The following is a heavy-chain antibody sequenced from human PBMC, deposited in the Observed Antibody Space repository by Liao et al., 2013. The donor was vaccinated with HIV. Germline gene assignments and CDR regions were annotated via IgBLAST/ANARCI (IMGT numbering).Heavy chain of an antibody. CDR2: ISHSGST. J-gene: IGHJ5*02. V-gene: IGHV4-59*12. CDR1: GDSISSDY. CDR3: ARTDQYYDFWNGYENWFDP. Sequence: QVQLQESGPGLVKPSETLSLTCTVSGDSISSDYWGWIRQPPGKGLEWIGHISHSGSTNYNPSLKSRVTISVDTSKNQFSLKLSSVTAADTAVYYCARTDQYYDFWNGYENWFDPWGQGTLVTVSS. D-gene: IGHD3-3*01.